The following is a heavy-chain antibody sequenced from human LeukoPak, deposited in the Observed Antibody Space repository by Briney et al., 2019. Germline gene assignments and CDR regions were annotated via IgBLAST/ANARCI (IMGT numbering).Heavy chain of an antibody. D-gene: IGHD3-3*01. J-gene: IGHJ4*02. CDR2: IYSGGST. V-gene: IGHV3-66*01. Sequence: GGSLRLSCAASGFTVSSNYMSWVRQAPGKGLEWVSVIYSGGSTYYADSVKGRFTISRDDSKDTLYLQMNSLRAEDTAVYYCASLWSLNGDFDYWGQGTLVTVSS. CDR1: GFTVSSNY. CDR3: ASLWSLNGDFDY.